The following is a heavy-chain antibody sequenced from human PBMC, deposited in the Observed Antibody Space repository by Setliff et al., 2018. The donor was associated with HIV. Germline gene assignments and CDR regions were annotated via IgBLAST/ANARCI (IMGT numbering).Heavy chain of an antibody. D-gene: IGHD3-22*01. J-gene: IGHJ4*02. CDR2: IIPIFGTT. CDR3: VRDDNYFDTTGYYPYFDY. CDR1: GGTFSSYA. V-gene: IGHV1-69*05. Sequence: SVKVSCKASGGTFSSYAISWVRQAPGQGLEWMGGIIPIFGTTNYAQKFQGRVTITTDESTTTAYMELSSLRSEDTAMYYCVRDDNYFDTTGYYPYFDYWGQGTLVTVSS.